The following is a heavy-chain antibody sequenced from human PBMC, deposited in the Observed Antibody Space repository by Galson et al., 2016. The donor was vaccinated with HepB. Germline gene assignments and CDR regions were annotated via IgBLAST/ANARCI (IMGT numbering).Heavy chain of an antibody. J-gene: IGHJ4*02. CDR1: GFAFSGHA. Sequence: SLRLSCAAFGFAFSGHAMSWVRQAPGKGLEWVSAISGSGGNTYYADSVKGRFTISRDNSKSTLYLQVNSLGAEDTAVYYCAKGSSGGYNSEYFFDYWGQGALVTVSS. D-gene: IGHD5-24*01. CDR2: ISGSGGNT. V-gene: IGHV3-23*01. CDR3: AKGSSGGYNSEYFFDY.